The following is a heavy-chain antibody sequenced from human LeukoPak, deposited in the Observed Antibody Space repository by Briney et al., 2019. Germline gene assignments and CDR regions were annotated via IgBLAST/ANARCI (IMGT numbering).Heavy chain of an antibody. CDR1: GFTFSSYW. Sequence: GGSLRLSCTASGFTFSSYWMSWVRQAPGKGLEWVSSISSSSSYIYYADSVKGRFTISRDNAKNSLYLQMNSLRAEDTAVYYCARGDDVLLWFGETYYYGMDVWGQGTTVTVSS. CDR3: ARGDDVLLWFGETYYYGMDV. CDR2: ISSSSSYI. V-gene: IGHV3-21*01. J-gene: IGHJ6*02. D-gene: IGHD3-10*01.